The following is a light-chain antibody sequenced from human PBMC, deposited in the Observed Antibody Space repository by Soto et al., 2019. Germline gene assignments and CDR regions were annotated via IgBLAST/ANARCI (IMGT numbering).Light chain of an antibody. CDR3: RQYVSYPVT. CDR1: QSIINS. CDR2: RAS. V-gene: IGKV1-5*03. Sequence: DIQLTQSPSTLSASVGDRVTITCRASQSIINSLAWYQQKPGKAPNLLIYRASSLESGVPSRFSGSGSGTEFTLTISSLQPDDFATYYCRQYVSYPVTFGGGTKVEMK. J-gene: IGKJ4*01.